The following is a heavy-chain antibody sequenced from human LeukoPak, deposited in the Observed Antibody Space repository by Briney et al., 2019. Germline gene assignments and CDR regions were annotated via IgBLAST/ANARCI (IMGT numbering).Heavy chain of an antibody. D-gene: IGHD3-16*01. CDR2: IYYSGST. CDR3: ARHVGGRPNMNWFDP. CDR1: GGSISSYY. J-gene: IGHJ5*02. V-gene: IGHV4-59*08. Sequence: SETLSLTCTGSGGSISSYYWSWIRQPPGKGLEWIGYIYYSGSTNYNPSLKSRVTISVDTSKNQFSLKLSSVTAADTAVYYCARHVGGRPNMNWFDPWGQGTLVTVSS.